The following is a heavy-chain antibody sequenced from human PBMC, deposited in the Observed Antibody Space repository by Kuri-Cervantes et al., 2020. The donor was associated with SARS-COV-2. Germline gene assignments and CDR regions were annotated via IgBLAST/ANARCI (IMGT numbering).Heavy chain of an antibody. V-gene: IGHV3-73*01. Sequence: GESLKISCAASGFTVSSNYMSWVRQVPGKGLEWVGRVRGKANNYATAYAASVKGRFTISRDDSKNMAYLQMNSLKTKDTAVYYCTTLIDYWGQGALVTVSS. CDR1: GFTVSSNY. CDR2: VRGKANNYAT. J-gene: IGHJ4*02. CDR3: TTLIDY.